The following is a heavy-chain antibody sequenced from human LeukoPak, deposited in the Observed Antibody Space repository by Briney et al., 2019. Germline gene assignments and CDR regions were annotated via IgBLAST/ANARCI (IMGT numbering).Heavy chain of an antibody. CDR3: AKEGATAGTVSY. CDR1: GFTFDDYA. D-gene: IGHD6-13*01. J-gene: IGHJ4*02. CDR2: ISWNSGSI. V-gene: IGHV3-9*01. Sequence: GGSLRLSCSASGFTFDDYAMRWVRQAPGKGLEWVSGISWNSGSIGYADSVKGRFTISRDNAKNSLYLQMNSLRAEDTALYYCAKEGATAGTVSYWGQGTLVTVSS.